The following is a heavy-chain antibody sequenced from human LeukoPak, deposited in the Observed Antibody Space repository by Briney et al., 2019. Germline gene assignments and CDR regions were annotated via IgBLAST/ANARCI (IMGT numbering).Heavy chain of an antibody. V-gene: IGHV5-10-1*01. Sequence: GESLRISCKGSGYSFTSYWISWVRQMPGKGLEWMGRIDPSDSYTKYSPSFQGHVTISADKSISTAYLQWNTLKASDTAVYYCARPGLNYYYDTSGFPYWGQGTLVTVSS. D-gene: IGHD3-22*01. CDR1: GYSFTSYW. CDR2: IDPSDSYT. CDR3: ARPGLNYYYDTSGFPY. J-gene: IGHJ4*02.